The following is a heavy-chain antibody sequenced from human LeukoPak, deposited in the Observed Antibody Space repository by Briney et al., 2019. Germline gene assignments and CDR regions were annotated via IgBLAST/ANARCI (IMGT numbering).Heavy chain of an antibody. CDR3: AKSIWLTLGVPAANFDY. Sequence: PGGSLRLSCAASGFTFSSYAMSWVRQAPGKGLEWVSAISGSGGSTYYADSVKGRFTISRDNSKNTLYLQMNSLRAEDTAVYYCAKSIWLTLGVPAANFDYWGQGTLVTVSS. D-gene: IGHD2-2*01. V-gene: IGHV3-23*01. CDR2: ISGSGGST. CDR1: GFTFSSYA. J-gene: IGHJ4*02.